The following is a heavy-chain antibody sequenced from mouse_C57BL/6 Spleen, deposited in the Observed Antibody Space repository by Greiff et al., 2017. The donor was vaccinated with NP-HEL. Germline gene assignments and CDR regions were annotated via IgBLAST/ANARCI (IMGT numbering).Heavy chain of an antibody. CDR1: GYTFTDYY. D-gene: IGHD1-1*01. V-gene: IGHV1-76*01. Sequence: QVQLKESGAELVRPGASVKLSCKASGYTFTDYYINWVKQRPGQGLEWIARIYPGSGNTYYNEKFKGKATLTAEKSSSTAYMQLSSLTSEDSAVYFCASLSYGSSYGYFDVWGTGTTVTVSS. J-gene: IGHJ1*03. CDR3: ASLSYGSSYGYFDV. CDR2: IYPGSGNT.